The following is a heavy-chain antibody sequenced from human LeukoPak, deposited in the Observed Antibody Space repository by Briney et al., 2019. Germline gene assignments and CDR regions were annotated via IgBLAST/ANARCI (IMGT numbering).Heavy chain of an antibody. J-gene: IGHJ4*02. D-gene: IGHD3-10*01. V-gene: IGHV4-61*02. Sequence: PSQTLSLTCTVSGGSISSGSYYWSWIRQPAGKGLEWIGRIYTSGSTNYNPSLKSRVTISVDTSKNQFSLKLRSVTAADTAVYYCASREGSGYWGQGTLVTVSS. CDR1: GGSISSGSYY. CDR2: IYTSGST. CDR3: ASREGSGY.